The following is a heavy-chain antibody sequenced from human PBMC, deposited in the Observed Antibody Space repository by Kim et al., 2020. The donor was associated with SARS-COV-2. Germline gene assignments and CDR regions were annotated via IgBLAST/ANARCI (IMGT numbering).Heavy chain of an antibody. CDR2: IKSKGSGETR. Sequence: GGSLRLSCAASGFPFIPAWMTWVRQAPGKGLEWVARIKSKGSGETRNYGGPVKGRFTISRDDSRNTIWLQMNSLQSEDSALYFCAWEVPEGRLGHWGQGIQVTVSS. CDR3: AWEVPEGRLGH. J-gene: IGHJ4*02. CDR1: GFPFIPAW. D-gene: IGHD1-26*01. V-gene: IGHV3-15*01.